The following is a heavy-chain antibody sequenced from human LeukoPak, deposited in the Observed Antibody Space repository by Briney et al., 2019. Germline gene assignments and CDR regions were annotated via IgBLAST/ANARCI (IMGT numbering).Heavy chain of an antibody. V-gene: IGHV3-7*01. CDR1: GFTFSSYW. J-gene: IGHJ4*02. D-gene: IGHD6-13*01. CDR2: IKQDGSEK. CDR3: AREGYSSSWAMFDY. Sequence: GGSLRLSCAASGFTFSSYWMSWVRQAPGKGLEWVANIKQDGSEKYYVDSVKGRFTISRDNAKNSLYLQMNSLRAEDTAVYYCAREGYSSSWAMFDYWGQGTLDTVSS.